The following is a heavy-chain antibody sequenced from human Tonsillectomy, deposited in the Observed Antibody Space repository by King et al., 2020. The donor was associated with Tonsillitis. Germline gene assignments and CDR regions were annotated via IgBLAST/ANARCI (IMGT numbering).Heavy chain of an antibody. V-gene: IGHV3-9*01. CDR1: GFTFDDYA. D-gene: IGHD2-15*01. Sequence: VQLVESGGGLVQPGRSLRLSCAASGFTFDDYAMHWVRQATGKGLEWVSGISWNSGSIGYADSVKGRFTISRDNAKSSLYLQMNSLRAEDTALYYCAKDKGPIVVVVAAKYYYFGMDVWGQGTTVTVSS. CDR2: ISWNSGSI. J-gene: IGHJ6*02. CDR3: AKDKGPIVVVVAAKYYYFGMDV.